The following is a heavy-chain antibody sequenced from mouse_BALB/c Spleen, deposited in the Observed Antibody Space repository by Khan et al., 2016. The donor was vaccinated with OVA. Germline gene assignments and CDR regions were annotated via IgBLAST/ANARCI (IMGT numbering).Heavy chain of an antibody. Sequence: VQLKQSGPELMKPGASVKLSCKASGYSFTNYYIHWLMQSHGKSLEWIGYIDPFSGGTTYNQTFQGKATLTVDKSSSTAYLHLSNLTSEDSAVYYCTRHGYVGGFTDWGPGTLVTVSA. D-gene: IGHD2-2*01. CDR2: IDPFSGGT. CDR3: TRHGYVGGFTD. J-gene: IGHJ3*01. V-gene: IGHV1S135*01. CDR1: GYSFTNYY.